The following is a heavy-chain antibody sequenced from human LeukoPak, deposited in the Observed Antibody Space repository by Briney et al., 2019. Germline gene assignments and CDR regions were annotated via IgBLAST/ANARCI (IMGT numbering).Heavy chain of an antibody. CDR1: GDSVSSDSYY. V-gene: IGHV4-61*03. D-gene: IGHD6-6*01. CDR3: ARGKYSSSDAFDI. CDR2: AYNSGST. J-gene: IGHJ3*02. Sequence: SGTLSLTCSVSGDSVSSDSYYWSWIRQPPGKGLECIGYAYNSGSTTYNPSLKSRITISVETSKNHFSLKLNSVTAADTAVYYCARGKYSSSDAFDIWGRGTMVTVSS.